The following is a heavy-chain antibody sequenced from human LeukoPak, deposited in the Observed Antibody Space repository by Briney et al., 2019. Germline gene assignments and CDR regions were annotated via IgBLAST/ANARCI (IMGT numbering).Heavy chain of an antibody. Sequence: GGSLGLSCAASGFTFSSYSMNWVRQAPGKGLEWVSSISSSSSYIYYADSVKGRFTTSRDDAKNSLYLQMNSLRAEDTAVYYCARDYYDSSGYVEDWGQGTLVTVSS. CDR3: ARDYYDSSGYVED. D-gene: IGHD3-22*01. CDR1: GFTFSSYS. CDR2: ISSSSSYI. J-gene: IGHJ4*02. V-gene: IGHV3-21*01.